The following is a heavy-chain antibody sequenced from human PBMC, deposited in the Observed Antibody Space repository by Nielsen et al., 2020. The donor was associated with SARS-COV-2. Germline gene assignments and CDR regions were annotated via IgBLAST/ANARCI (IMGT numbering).Heavy chain of an antibody. V-gene: IGHV4-39*01. CDR2: IYYSGST. CDR1: GGSISSSSYY. D-gene: IGHD3-3*01. Sequence: SETLSLTCTVSGGSISSSSYYWGWIRQPPGKGLEWIGSIYYSGSTYYNPSLKSRVTISVDTSKNQFSLKLSSVTAADTAVYYCARHWPSTIFGVVNPSYYYGMDVWGQGTTVTVSS. J-gene: IGHJ6*02. CDR3: ARHWPSTIFGVVNPSYYYGMDV.